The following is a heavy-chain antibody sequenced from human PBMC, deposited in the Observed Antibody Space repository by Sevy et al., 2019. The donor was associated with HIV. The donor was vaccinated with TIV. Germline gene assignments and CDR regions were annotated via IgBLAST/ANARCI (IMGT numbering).Heavy chain of an antibody. CDR1: GFTFSSYS. D-gene: IGHD3-16*02. V-gene: IGHV3-21*01. J-gene: IGHJ6*02. CDR2: ISSSSSYI. Sequence: GGSLRLSCAASGFTFSSYSMNWVRQAPGKGLEWVSSISSSSSYIYYADSVKGRFTISRDNAKNSLYLQMNSLRAEATAVYYCARESRFSDYVWGSYRMNYGMDVWGQGTTVTVSS. CDR3: ARESRFSDYVWGSYRMNYGMDV.